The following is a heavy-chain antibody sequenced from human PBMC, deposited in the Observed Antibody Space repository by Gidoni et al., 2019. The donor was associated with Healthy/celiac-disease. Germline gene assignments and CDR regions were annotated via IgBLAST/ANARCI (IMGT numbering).Heavy chain of an antibody. CDR3: ARSWRLVRSNYFDY. V-gene: IGHV3-21*01. CDR2: ISSSSSYI. CDR1: GFTFRSYS. J-gene: IGHJ4*02. Sequence: EVQLVESGGGLVKPGGSLRLSCAASGFTFRSYSMNWVRQAPGKGLEWVSAISSSSSYIYYADSVKGRFTISRDNAKNSLYLQMNSLRAEDTAVYYCARSWRLVRSNYFDYWGQGTLVTVSS. D-gene: IGHD6-19*01.